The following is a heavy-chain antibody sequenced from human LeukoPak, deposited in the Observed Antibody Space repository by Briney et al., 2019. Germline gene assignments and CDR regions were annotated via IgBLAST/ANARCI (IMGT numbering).Heavy chain of an antibody. D-gene: IGHD6-25*01. CDR1: GFTFSTYA. Sequence: GGSLRLSCAASGFTFSTYAMNWVRQAPGKRLEWVSSITGSGRDTYYAGSVRGRITISRDNSRNTLYLQMNSLRAEDTAIYYCAKQGGSGLFDSWGQGTLVTVSS. CDR3: AKQGGSGLFDS. J-gene: IGHJ4*02. CDR2: ITGSGRDT. V-gene: IGHV3-23*01.